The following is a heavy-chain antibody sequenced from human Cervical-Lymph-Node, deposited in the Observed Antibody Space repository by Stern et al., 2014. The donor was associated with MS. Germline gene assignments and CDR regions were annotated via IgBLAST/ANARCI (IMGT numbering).Heavy chain of an antibody. Sequence: VQLVESGGGVVQPGRSLRLSCAASGFTFSSSAMHWVRQAPGRGLEWVAVISFDGNKIHYADSVKGRFTISRDNSQNTLYLQLTSLRREDTGLYYCAKRAGYNNAGGDYWGQGTLVSVSS. J-gene: IGHJ4*02. D-gene: IGHD5-18*01. CDR3: AKRAGYNNAGGDY. CDR1: GFTFSSSA. CDR2: ISFDGNKI. V-gene: IGHV3-30*18.